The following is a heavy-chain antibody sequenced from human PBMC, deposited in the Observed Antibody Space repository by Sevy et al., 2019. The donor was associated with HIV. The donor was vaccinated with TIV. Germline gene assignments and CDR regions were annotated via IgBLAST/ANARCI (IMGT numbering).Heavy chain of an antibody. CDR2: IIAIFGTA. V-gene: IGHV1-69*13. CDR1: GGTFSSYA. Sequence: ASVKVSCKASGGTFSSYAISWVRQAPGQGLEWMGGIIAIFGTANYAQKFQGRVTITADESTSTAYMELSSLRSEDTAVYYCARPEANDFWSGYYIFDYWGQGTLVTVSS. J-gene: IGHJ4*02. CDR3: ARPEANDFWSGYYIFDY. D-gene: IGHD3-3*01.